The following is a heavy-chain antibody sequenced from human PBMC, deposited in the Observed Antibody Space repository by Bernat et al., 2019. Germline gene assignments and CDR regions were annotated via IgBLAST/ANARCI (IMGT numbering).Heavy chain of an antibody. CDR3: ASGFYDILTGYYNPNNYFDY. D-gene: IGHD3-9*01. J-gene: IGHJ4*02. Sequence: QVQLQQWGAGLLKPSETLSLTCTVSGGSISSSSYYWGWIRQPPGKGLEWIGSIYYSGSTYYNPSLKSRVTISVDTSKNQFSLKLSSVTAADTAVYYCASGFYDILTGYYNPNNYFDYWGQGTLVTVSS. CDR1: GGSISSSSYY. V-gene: IGHV4-39*01. CDR2: IYYSGST.